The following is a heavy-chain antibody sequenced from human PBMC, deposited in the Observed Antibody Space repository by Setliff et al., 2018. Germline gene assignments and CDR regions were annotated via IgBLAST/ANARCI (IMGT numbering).Heavy chain of an antibody. V-gene: IGHV4-61*02. Sequence: PSETLSLTCTVSGDSISRAMYYWSWLRQSAGKGLECIGRIYTDGSTKYNPSLNSRVTLLIDTAKNQISLRLSSVTAAYTAVYYCARMTGFSYMDVWGKGTPVTVSS. J-gene: IGHJ6*03. D-gene: IGHD3-3*01. CDR2: IYTDGST. CDR1: GDSISRAMYY. CDR3: ARMTGFSYMDV.